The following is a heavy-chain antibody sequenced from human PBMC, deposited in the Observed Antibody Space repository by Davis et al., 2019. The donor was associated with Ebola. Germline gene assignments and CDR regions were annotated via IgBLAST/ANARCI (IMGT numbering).Heavy chain of an antibody. V-gene: IGHV4-34*01. J-gene: IGHJ6*03. D-gene: IGHD5-24*01. CDR2: INHSGST. Sequence: PGGSLRLSCAVYGGSFSGYYWSWIRQPPGKGLEWIGEINHSGSTNYNPSLKSRVTISVDTSKNQFSLKLSSVTAADTAVYYCARSRDGYSNSYYYYMDVWGKGTTVTVSS. CDR3: ARSRDGYSNSYYYYMDV. CDR1: GGSFSGYY.